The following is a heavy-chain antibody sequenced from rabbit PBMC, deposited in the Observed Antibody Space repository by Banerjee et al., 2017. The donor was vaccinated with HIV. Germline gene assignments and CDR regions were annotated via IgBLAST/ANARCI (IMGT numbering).Heavy chain of an antibody. J-gene: IGHJ4*01. CDR2: IDAGSSGST. D-gene: IGHD6-1*01. CDR1: GFSFSSSYY. CDR3: ARARAYAAYGYGFNL. Sequence: QSLEESGGDLVKPGASLTLTCTASGFSFSSSYYMWWVRQAPGKGLEWIACIDAGSSGSTYYASWAKGRFTISKTSSTTVTLQMTSLTAADTATYFCARARAYAAYGYGFNLWGPGTLVTVS. V-gene: IGHV1S40*01.